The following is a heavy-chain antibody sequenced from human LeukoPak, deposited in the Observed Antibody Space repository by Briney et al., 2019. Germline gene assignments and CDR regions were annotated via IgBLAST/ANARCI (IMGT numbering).Heavy chain of an antibody. CDR3: ARPRYYYDSSGPGWFFDL. Sequence: SETLSLTCPVSGGSISSYYWSWIRQPPGKGLEWIGYIYYSGSTNYNPSLKSRVTISVDTSKNQFSLKLSSVTAADTAVYYCARPRYYYDSSGPGWFFDLWGRGTLVTVSS. CDR1: GGSISSYY. CDR2: IYYSGST. J-gene: IGHJ2*01. V-gene: IGHV4-59*08. D-gene: IGHD3-22*01.